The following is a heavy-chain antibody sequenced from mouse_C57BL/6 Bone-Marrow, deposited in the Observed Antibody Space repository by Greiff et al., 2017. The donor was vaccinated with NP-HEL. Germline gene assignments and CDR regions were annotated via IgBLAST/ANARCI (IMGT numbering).Heavy chain of an antibody. D-gene: IGHD1-1*01. CDR2: YDPNSGGT. Sequence: QVQLQQPGAELVKPGASVKLSCKVSGYTFTSYWMHWVKQRLGRGREWIGRYDPNSGGTKYNEKFKSTATLTVDKPSSTAYMQLSSLTSEDSAVYYCARELRGDYAMDYWGQGTSVTVSS. J-gene: IGHJ4*01. CDR1: GYTFTSYW. V-gene: IGHV1-72*01. CDR3: ARELRGDYAMDY.